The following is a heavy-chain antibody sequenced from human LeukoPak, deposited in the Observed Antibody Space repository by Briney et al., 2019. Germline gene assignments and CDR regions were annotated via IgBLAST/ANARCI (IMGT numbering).Heavy chain of an antibody. CDR3: SRTTTGWFDP. CDR2: MNPNSGTT. J-gene: IGHJ5*02. CDR1: VYTFTSYD. Sequence: GASLNVSCKASVYTFTSYDINGVRQATGQGLEWMGCMNPNSGTTGSAQKFQGRVTMTRSPSISTPYLELRTPGSENTPVFFCSRTTTGWFDPWGQGTLVTVS. V-gene: IGHV1-8*01. D-gene: IGHD4-11*01.